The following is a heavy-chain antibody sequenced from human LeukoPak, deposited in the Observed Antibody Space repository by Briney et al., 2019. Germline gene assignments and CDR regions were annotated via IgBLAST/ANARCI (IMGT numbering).Heavy chain of an antibody. CDR2: IYYSGST. CDR3: ARDRTSGVDY. D-gene: IGHD6-19*01. V-gene: IGHV4-31*03. Sequence: SQTLSLTCTVSGGSISSGGYYWSWIRQHPGKGLEWIGYIYYSGSTYYNPSLKSRVTISVDTSKNQFSLKLSSVTAADTAVYYCARDRTSGVDYWGQGTLVTVSS. J-gene: IGHJ4*02. CDR1: GGSISSGGYY.